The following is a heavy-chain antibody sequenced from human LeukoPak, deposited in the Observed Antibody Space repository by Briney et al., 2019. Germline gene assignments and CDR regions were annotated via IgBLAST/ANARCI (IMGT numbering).Heavy chain of an antibody. D-gene: IGHD4-17*01. CDR3: ARLPLYRDYGGSY. V-gene: IGHV3-21*01. J-gene: IGHJ4*02. CDR2: ISSSSSYI. CDR1: GFTFSSYA. Sequence: PGGSLRLSCAASGFTFSSYAMHWVRQAPGKGLEWVSSISSSSSYIYYADSVKGRFTISRDNAKNSLYLQMNSLRAEDTAVYYCARLPLYRDYGGSYWGQGTLVTVSS.